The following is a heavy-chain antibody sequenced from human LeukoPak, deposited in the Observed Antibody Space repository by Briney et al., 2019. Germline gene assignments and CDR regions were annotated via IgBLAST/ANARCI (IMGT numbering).Heavy chain of an antibody. Sequence: ASVKVSCKASGYTFTSYYMHWVRQAPGQGLEWMGIINPSGGSTSYAQQIQGRVTMTRDTSTSTVYMELSSLRSEDTAVYYCASVPSAAPLGGGYFDTWGQGTLVTVSS. V-gene: IGHV1-46*01. CDR1: GYTFTSYY. J-gene: IGHJ4*02. D-gene: IGHD6-13*01. CDR2: INPSGGST. CDR3: ASVPSAAPLGGGYFDT.